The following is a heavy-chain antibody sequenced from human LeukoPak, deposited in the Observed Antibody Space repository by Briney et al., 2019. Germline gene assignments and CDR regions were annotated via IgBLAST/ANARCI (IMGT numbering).Heavy chain of an antibody. J-gene: IGHJ5*02. Sequence: NASETLSLTCTVSGRSISTSYWNWIRQPAGKGLEWIGRIDTSGTTNYNPSLRSRVTMSVDTSKNQFSLNLRSVTAADTAVYYCATGPTWLDPWGQGTLVTVSS. CDR2: IDTSGTT. CDR1: GRSISTSY. CDR3: ATGPTWLDP. V-gene: IGHV4-4*07.